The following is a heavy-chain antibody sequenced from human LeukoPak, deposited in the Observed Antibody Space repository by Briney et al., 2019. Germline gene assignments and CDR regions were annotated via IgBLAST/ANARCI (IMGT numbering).Heavy chain of an antibody. CDR3: ARDSVYYGSGSYYSY. D-gene: IGHD3-10*01. CDR1: GGTFSSYA. J-gene: IGHJ4*02. V-gene: IGHV1-69*13. Sequence: EASVKVSCKASGGTFSSYAISWVRQAPGQGLEWMGGIIPIFGTANYAQKFQGRVTITADESTSTAYMELSSLRSEDTAVYYCARDSVYYGSGSYYSYWGQGTLVTVSS. CDR2: IIPIFGTA.